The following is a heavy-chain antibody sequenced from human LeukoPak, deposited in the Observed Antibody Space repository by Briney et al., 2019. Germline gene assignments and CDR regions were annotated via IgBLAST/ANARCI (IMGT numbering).Heavy chain of an antibody. V-gene: IGHV1-18*01. CDR2: ISAYNGNT. D-gene: IGHD4-23*01. CDR1: GYTFTSYG. CDR3: ARILPPYHYGGNTPDFDY. J-gene: IGHJ4*02. Sequence: ASVKVSCKASGYTFTSYGISWVRQAPGHGLEWMGWISAYNGNTNYGQKLQGRVTMTTDPSTSTAYMELRSLRSDDTDVYYCARILPPYHYGGNTPDFDYWGQGTLVTVSS.